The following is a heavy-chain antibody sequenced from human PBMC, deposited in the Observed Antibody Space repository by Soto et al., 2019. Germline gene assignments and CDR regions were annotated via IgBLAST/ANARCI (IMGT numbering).Heavy chain of an antibody. V-gene: IGHV3-48*03. CDR2: ISRSGGTI. Sequence: GGSLRLSCAASGFTFSSYEMNWVRQAPGKGLEWVSYISRSGGTIYSADSVKGRFTISRDNAKNSLYLQMNSLRVEDTAVYYCARGWDCSSKTCYTHNSFDPCGQGLLVTVYS. J-gene: IGHJ5*02. CDR1: GFTFSSYE. CDR3: ARGWDCSSKTCYTHNSFDP. D-gene: IGHD2-2*02.